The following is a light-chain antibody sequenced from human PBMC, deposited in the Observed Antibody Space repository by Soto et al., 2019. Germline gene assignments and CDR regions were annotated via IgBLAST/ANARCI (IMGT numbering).Light chain of an antibody. Sequence: EIVLTQSPGTLSLSPGERATLSCRASQSVSSSYLAWYQQKPGQAPRLLIYGASSRATGIPDRFSGSGSGTDFNLTISRLEPEDVAVYYCQRRSTFGQGTKLEIK. J-gene: IGKJ2*02. V-gene: IGKV3-20*01. CDR2: GAS. CDR1: QSVSSSY. CDR3: QRRST.